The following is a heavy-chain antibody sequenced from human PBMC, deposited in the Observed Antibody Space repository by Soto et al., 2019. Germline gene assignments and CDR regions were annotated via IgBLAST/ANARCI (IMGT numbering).Heavy chain of an antibody. CDR1: GFTFSSYD. D-gene: IGHD2-15*01. V-gene: IGHV3-13*01. Sequence: PGGSMRLPCAASGFTFSSYDMRRVRQATGKGLEWVSAIGTAGDTYYPGSVKGRFTISRENAKNSLYLQMNSLRAGDTAVYYCARVRPEGSLLDAFDIWGQGTMVTVSS. J-gene: IGHJ3*02. CDR2: IGTAGDT. CDR3: ARVRPEGSLLDAFDI.